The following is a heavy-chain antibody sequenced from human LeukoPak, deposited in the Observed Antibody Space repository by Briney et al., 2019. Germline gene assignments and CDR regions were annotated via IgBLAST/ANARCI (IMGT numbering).Heavy chain of an antibody. J-gene: IGHJ3*02. CDR2: INSADT. V-gene: IGHV1-2*02. CDR1: GYALTDYF. CDR3: ARGGLGGAFDI. Sequence: ASVKVSCKPSGYALTDYFMHWVRQAPGQGLEWMGWINSADTDYIQKFQGRVTMTRDTSISTAYMDLSRLGSDDTAVYYCARGGLGGAFDIWGQGTMVTVSS.